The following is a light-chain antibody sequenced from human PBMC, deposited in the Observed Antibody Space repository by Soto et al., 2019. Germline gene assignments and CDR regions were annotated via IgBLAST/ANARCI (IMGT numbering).Light chain of an antibody. V-gene: IGKV3-11*01. CDR1: QSVTKY. CDR3: QQYNNWPPTWT. J-gene: IGKJ1*01. Sequence: EVVLTQSPATLSLSPGERATLSCRASQSVTKYLAWYQQKPGQALRLLIYDVSKRATGIPARFSGSGSETDFTLTISSLEPGDFAVYYCQQYNNWPPTWTFGQGTKVEIK. CDR2: DVS.